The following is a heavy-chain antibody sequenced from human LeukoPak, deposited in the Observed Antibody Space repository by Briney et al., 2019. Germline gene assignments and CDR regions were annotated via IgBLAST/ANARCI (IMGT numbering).Heavy chain of an antibody. D-gene: IGHD6-19*01. CDR2: INHSGRT. J-gene: IGHJ4*02. CDR3: ARDIGGAGY. V-gene: IGHV4-34*01. Sequence: PSETLSLTCAVYGESFSAYYWSWIRQPAGKGLEWIGEINHSGRTIYNPSLTSRVTISVDTSKNQFSLKLNSVTAADTAVYYCARDIGGAGYWGQGTLVTVSS. CDR1: GESFSAYY.